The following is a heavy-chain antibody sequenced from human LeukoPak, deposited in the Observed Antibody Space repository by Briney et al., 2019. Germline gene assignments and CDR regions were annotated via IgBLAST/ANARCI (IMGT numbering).Heavy chain of an antibody. CDR2: IWYDGSNK. J-gene: IGHJ4*02. V-gene: IGHV3-33*01. D-gene: IGHD6-13*01. CDR3: ARGAAAGLRRYYFDY. CDR1: GFTFSSYG. Sequence: PGGSLRLSCAASGFTFSSYGMHWVRQAPGKGLEWVAVIWYDGSNKYYADSVKGRFTISRDNFKNTLYLQMNGLRAEDTAVYYCARGAAAGLRRYYFDYWGQGTLVTVSS.